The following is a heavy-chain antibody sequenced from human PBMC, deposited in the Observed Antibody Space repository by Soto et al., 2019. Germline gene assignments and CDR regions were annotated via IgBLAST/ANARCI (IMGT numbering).Heavy chain of an antibody. CDR2: ISAYNGNT. Sequence: ASVKVSCKASGYTFTSYGISWVRQAPGQGLEWMGWISAYNGNTNYAQKLQGRVTMTTDTSTSTAYMELRSLRPDDTAVYYCAREGAGYDFWSGQSASYYYYGMDVWGQGTTVTVSS. V-gene: IGHV1-18*01. D-gene: IGHD3-3*01. CDR3: AREGAGYDFWSGQSASYYYYGMDV. CDR1: GYTFTSYG. J-gene: IGHJ6*02.